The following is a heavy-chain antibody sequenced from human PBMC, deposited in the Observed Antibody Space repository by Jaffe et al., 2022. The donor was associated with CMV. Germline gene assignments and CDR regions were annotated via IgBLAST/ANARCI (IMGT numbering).Heavy chain of an antibody. J-gene: IGHJ4*02. V-gene: IGHV4-39*01. D-gene: IGHD3-16*02. CDR1: GGSISSSSYY. CDR3: ARHDYVWGSYPY. Sequence: QLQLQESGPGLVKPSETLSLTCTVSGGSISSSSYYWGWIRQPPGKGLEWIGSIYYSGSTYYNPSLKSRVTISVDTSKNQFSLKLSSVTAADTAVYYCARHDYVWGSYPYWGQGTLVTVSS. CDR2: IYYSGST.